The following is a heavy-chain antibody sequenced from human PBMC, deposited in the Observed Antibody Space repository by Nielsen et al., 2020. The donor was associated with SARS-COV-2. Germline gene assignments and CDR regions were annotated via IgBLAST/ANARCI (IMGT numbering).Heavy chain of an antibody. CDR3: AHRPLWFGEFLGRVRLDYGMDV. J-gene: IGHJ6*02. D-gene: IGHD3-10*01. Sequence: SGPTLVKPTQTLTLTCTFSGFSLSTSGVGVGWIRQPPGKALEWLALIYWNDDKRYSPSLKSRLTITKDTSKNQVVLTMTNMDPVDTATYYCAHRPLWFGEFLGRVRLDYGMDVWGQGTTVTVSS. V-gene: IGHV2-5*01. CDR2: IYWNDDK. CDR1: GFSLSTSGVG.